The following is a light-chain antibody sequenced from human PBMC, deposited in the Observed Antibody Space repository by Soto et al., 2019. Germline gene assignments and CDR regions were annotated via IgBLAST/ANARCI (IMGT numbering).Light chain of an antibody. Sequence: QSVLTQPASVSGSPGQSITISCTGTSSDVGTYNYVSWYQQHPGKAPKLMIYEVNKRPSGVSNRFAGSNSGNTASLNLAGVQAEDEGDYYRSSHTASNTLVLFGGGTKVAVL. J-gene: IGLJ2*01. CDR3: SSHTASNTLVL. CDR1: SSDVGTYNY. V-gene: IGLV2-14*01. CDR2: EVN.